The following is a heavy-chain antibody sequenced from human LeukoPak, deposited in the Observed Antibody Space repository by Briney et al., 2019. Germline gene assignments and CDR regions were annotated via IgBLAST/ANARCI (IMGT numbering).Heavy chain of an antibody. V-gene: IGHV3-66*02. Sequence: GSLRLSCAASGITVSSNYMSWVRQAPGKGLEWVSIIYSGGSTYYADSVKGRFTISRDNSKNTLYLQMNSLRGEDTAVYYCARGPQWLGPDYWGLGTLVTVSS. CDR3: ARGPQWLGPDY. CDR1: GITVSSNY. D-gene: IGHD6-19*01. CDR2: IYSGGST. J-gene: IGHJ4*02.